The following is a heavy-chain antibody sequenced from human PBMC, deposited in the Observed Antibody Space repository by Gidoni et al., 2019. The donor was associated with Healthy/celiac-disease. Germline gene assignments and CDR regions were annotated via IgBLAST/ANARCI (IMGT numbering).Heavy chain of an antibody. CDR2: ISWNSGSI. D-gene: IGHD1-20*01. J-gene: IGHJ6*02. CDR1: GFPFDDYA. V-gene: IGHV3-9*01. CDR3: AKPPRRYYYYYGMDV. Sequence: EVQLVESGGGLVQPGRSLRLSCAASGFPFDDYAMHWVRQAPGKGLEWVSGISWNSGSIGYADSVKGRFTISRDNAKNSLYLQMNSLRAEDTALYYCAKPPRRYYYYYGMDVWGQGTTVTVSS.